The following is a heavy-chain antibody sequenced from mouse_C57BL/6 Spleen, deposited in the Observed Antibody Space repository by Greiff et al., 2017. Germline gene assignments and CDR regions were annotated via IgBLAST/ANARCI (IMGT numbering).Heavy chain of an antibody. J-gene: IGHJ2*01. CDR2: IYPGSGNT. V-gene: IGHV1-66*01. CDR3: ARTKTSNPYYFDY. Sequence: VQLQQSGPELVKPGASVKISCKASGYSFTSYYIHWVKQRPGQGLEWIGWIYPGSGNTKYNEKFKGKATLTADTSSSPAYMQLSRLTSEDSAVYFCARTKTSNPYYFDYWGQGTTLTVSS. D-gene: IGHD4-1*01. CDR1: GYSFTSYY.